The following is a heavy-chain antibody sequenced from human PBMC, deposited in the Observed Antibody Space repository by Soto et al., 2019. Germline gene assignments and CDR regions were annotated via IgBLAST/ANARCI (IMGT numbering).Heavy chain of an antibody. CDR1: GYTFTSYG. J-gene: IGHJ5*02. CDR2: ISAYNGNT. Sequence: GASVKVSCKASGYTFTSYGISWVRQAPGQGLEWMGWISAYNGNTNYAQKLQGRVTMTTDTSTSTAYMELRSLRSDDTAVYYCARVIGRVRGVIVSWFDPWGQGTLVTVSS. V-gene: IGHV1-18*01. D-gene: IGHD3-10*01. CDR3: ARVIGRVRGVIVSWFDP.